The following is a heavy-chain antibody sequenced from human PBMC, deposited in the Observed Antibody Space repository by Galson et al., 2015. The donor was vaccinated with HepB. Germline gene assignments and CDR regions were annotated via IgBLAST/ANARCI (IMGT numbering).Heavy chain of an antibody. CDR2: ISGSGGST. D-gene: IGHD6-19*01. V-gene: IGHV3-23*01. J-gene: IGHJ4*02. CDR1: GFTFSSYA. Sequence: SLRLSCAASGFTFSSYAMSWVRQAPGKGLEWVSAISGSGGSTYYADSVKGRFTISRDNSKNTLYLQMNSLRAEDTAVYYCAKVGQGAGNFDYWGQGTLVTVSS. CDR3: AKVGQGAGNFDY.